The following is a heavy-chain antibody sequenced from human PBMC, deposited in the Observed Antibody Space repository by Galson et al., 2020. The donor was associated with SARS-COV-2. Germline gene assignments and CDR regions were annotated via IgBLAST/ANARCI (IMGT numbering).Heavy chain of an antibody. J-gene: IGHJ6*02. CDR3: WREVDPSLTTEERTYYSFYGIDV. V-gene: IGHV4-39*02. CDR1: GGSINRSSYY. CDR2: CSTGGST. D-gene: IGHD4-17*01. Sequence: SETLSLTCTVSGGSINRSSYYWSWIRQPPGGGLEWIGRCSTGGSTYYNSSLKSRPTISLDTSKTRFSLRLSSVTAADTAIYFCWREVDPSLTTEERTYYSFYGIDVLGQGTTVTFSS.